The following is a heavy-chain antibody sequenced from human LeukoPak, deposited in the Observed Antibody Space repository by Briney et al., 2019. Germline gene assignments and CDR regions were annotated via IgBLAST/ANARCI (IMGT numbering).Heavy chain of an antibody. V-gene: IGHV3-48*03. Sequence: PGGSLRLSCAASGFTFSSYEMNWVRQAPGKGLEWVSYISSSGSTIYYADSVKGRFTISRDNAKNSLYLQMNSLRAEDTAVYYCARDGGTGGQTDYYDSSGYYWFDPWGQGTLVTVSS. J-gene: IGHJ5*02. CDR3: ARDGGTGGQTDYYDSSGYYWFDP. CDR2: ISSSGSTI. D-gene: IGHD3-22*01. CDR1: GFTFSSYE.